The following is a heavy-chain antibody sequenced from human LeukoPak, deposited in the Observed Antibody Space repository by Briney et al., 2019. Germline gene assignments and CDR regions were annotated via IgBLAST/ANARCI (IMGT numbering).Heavy chain of an antibody. CDR1: GYTFTGYY. CDR2: INPNSGGT. J-gene: IGHJ4*02. CDR3: ARDSSGWWGYFDY. Sequence: ASVKVSCKASGYTFTGYYMHWVRQAPGQGLEWMGWINPNSGGTNYAQKFQGRVTMTRDTSISTAYMELSRLRSDDTAVHYCARDSSGWWGYFDYWGQGTLVTVSS. V-gene: IGHV1-2*02. D-gene: IGHD6-19*01.